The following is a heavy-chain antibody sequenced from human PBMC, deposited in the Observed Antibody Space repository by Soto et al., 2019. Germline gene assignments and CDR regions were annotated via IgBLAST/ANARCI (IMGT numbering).Heavy chain of an antibody. D-gene: IGHD3-10*01. CDR1: GYSFTSYW. Sequence: EVQLVQSGAEVKKPGESLKISCKGSGYSFTSYWIGWVRQMPGKGLEWMGIIYPGDSDTRYSPSFQGQVTISADKSISTAYLQWRSLKGSYTPMYYWAMYAAAVRWEVGWFDPWAQGTLACASS. J-gene: IGHJ5*02. CDR2: IYPGDSDT. CDR3: AMYAAAVRWEVGWFDP. V-gene: IGHV5-51*03.